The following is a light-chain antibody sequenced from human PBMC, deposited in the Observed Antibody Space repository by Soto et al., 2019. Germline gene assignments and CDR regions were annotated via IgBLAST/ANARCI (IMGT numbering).Light chain of an antibody. CDR1: QPISTY. V-gene: IGKV1-5*03. CDR2: KAS. J-gene: IGKJ1*01. Sequence: DIQMTQSPSSLSPSVGDRVTFTCRASQPISTYLAWYQQKPGKAPKLLIYKASSLESGVPSRFSGSGSGTEFTLTISSLQPDDFATYYCQHYNSYSEAFGQGTKV. CDR3: QHYNSYSEA.